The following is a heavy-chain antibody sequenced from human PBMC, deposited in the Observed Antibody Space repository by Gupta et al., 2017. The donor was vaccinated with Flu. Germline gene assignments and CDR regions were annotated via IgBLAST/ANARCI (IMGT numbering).Heavy chain of an antibody. V-gene: IGHV3-15*01. CDR1: GFAFFNAW. D-gene: IGHD5-24*01. CDR3: ATDNTGYNSAPYFDH. CDR2: IRSNFDGGTT. J-gene: IGHJ4*02. Sequence: EMQLVESGGGFVEPGGSLRLSCAASGFAFFNAWMTWVRQAPGEGREWVGRIRSNFDGGTTDYAAPVKGRFSISRDDSGNTLYLHLTSLKTEDTAVYYCATDNTGYNSAPYFDHWGQGTLVTVSS.